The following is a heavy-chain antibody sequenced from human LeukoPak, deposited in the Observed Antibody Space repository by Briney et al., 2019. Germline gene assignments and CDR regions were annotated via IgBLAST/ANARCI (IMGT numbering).Heavy chain of an antibody. Sequence: GGSLRLSCAASGFTFDDCAMHWVRQAPGKGLEWVSGISWNSGSIGYADSVKGRFTISRDNAKNSLYLEMNSLRAEDTALYYCAKDIGSSSWYLGNWGQGTLVTVSS. CDR2: ISWNSGSI. J-gene: IGHJ4*02. CDR3: AKDIGSSSWYLGN. V-gene: IGHV3-9*01. D-gene: IGHD6-13*01. CDR1: GFTFDDCA.